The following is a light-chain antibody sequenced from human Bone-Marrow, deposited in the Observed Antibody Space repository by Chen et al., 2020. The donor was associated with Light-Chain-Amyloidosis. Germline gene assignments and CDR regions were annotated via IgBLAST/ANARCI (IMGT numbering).Light chain of an antibody. CDR2: EVT. CDR3: SSYTITNTLV. J-gene: IGLJ1*01. Sequence: QSALTQPASVSGSPGQSITTSSTGTSSDVGGDNHVSWYQQHPDKAPKLMIYEVTNRPSWVPDRVSGSKSDNTASLTISGLQTEDEADYFCSSYTITNTLVFGSGTRVTVL. CDR1: SSDVGGDNH. V-gene: IGLV2-14*01.